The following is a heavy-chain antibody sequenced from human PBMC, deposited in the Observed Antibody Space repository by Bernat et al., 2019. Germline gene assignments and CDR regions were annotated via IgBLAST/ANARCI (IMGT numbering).Heavy chain of an antibody. Sequence: QVQLVESGGGVVQPGRSLRLSCAASGFTFSSYAMHWVRQAPGKGLEWVAVISYDGSNKYYADSVKGRFTISRDNSKNTLYLQMNSLRAEDTAVYYCARELWFRELFGHYYFDYWGQGTLVTVSS. V-gene: IGHV3-30*07. CDR3: ARELWFRELFGHYYFDY. D-gene: IGHD3-10*01. J-gene: IGHJ4*02. CDR1: GFTFSSYA. CDR2: ISYDGSNK.